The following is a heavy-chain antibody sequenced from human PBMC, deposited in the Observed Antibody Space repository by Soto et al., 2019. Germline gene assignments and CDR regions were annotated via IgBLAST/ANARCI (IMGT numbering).Heavy chain of an antibody. CDR2: ITLGGSTI. CDR3: ARVADYYYFHMDV. J-gene: IGHJ6*03. CDR1: EFSFSDHY. V-gene: IGHV3-11*01. Sequence: PGGSLRLSCAASEFSFSDHYMSWIRQAPGKGLEWVSYITLGGSTISYADSVRGRFTISRDDAKNSLYLQMDNLRAEDTAVYYCARVADYYYFHMDVWGKGTTVTVSS.